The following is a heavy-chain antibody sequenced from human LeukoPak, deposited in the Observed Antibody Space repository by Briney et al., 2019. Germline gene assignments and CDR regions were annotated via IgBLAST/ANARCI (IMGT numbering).Heavy chain of an antibody. CDR2: IIPIFGTA. J-gene: IGHJ6*02. Sequence: SVKVSCKASGGTFSSYAISWVRQAPGQGLEWRGGIIPIFGTANYAQKFQGRVTITADESTSTAYMELSSLRSEDTAVYYCARIGPYYYYYYGMDVWGQGTTVTVSS. CDR3: ARIGPYYYYYYGMDV. V-gene: IGHV1-69*01. CDR1: GGTFSSYA.